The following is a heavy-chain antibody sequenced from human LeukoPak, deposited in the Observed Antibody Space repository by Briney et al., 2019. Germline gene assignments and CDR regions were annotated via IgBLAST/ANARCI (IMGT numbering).Heavy chain of an antibody. D-gene: IGHD3-9*01. J-gene: IGHJ3*02. CDR2: ISGSGGST. CDR3: AKAYYDILTGYYAPDAFDI. Sequence: GASLRLSCVASGFTFSSYAMSWVRQAPGKGLEWVSAISGSGGSTYYADSVKGRFTVSRDNSKNTLYLQMNSLRAEDTAVYYCAKAYYDILTGYYAPDAFDIWGQGTMVTVSS. CDR1: GFTFSSYA. V-gene: IGHV3-23*01.